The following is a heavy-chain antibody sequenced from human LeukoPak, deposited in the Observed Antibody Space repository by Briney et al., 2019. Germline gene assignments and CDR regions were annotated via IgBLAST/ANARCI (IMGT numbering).Heavy chain of an antibody. J-gene: IGHJ6*03. D-gene: IGHD6-19*01. Sequence: ASVKVSCKASGYTFTSYAMHWVRQAPGQRLEWMGWIDAGNGNTKYSQEFQGRVTITRDTSASTAYMELSSLRSEDMAVYYCARSLIAVAQTDYYYMDVWGKGTTVTVSS. CDR3: ARSLIAVAQTDYYYMDV. CDR1: GYTFTSYA. CDR2: IDAGNGNT. V-gene: IGHV1-3*03.